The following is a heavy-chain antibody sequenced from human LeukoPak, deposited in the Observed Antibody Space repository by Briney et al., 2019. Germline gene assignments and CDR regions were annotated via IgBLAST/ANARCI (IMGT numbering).Heavy chain of an antibody. V-gene: IGHV1-3*01. CDR1: GYTFTSYV. CDR3: ARDIFGTSRPSDY. D-gene: IGHD2-2*01. J-gene: IGHJ4*02. Sequence: ASVKVSCKASGYTFTSYVIHWVRQAPGQRLEWMGWINAGNGNTKYSQQFQDRVTITRDTSANTAYMELTSLRSEDTAEYYCARDIFGTSRPSDYWGQGTLVTVSS. CDR2: INAGNGNT.